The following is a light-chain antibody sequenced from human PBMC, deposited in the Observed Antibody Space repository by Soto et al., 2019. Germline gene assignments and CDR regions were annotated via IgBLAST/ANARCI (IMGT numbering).Light chain of an antibody. CDR2: RNN. CDR3: AAWDDSLSGVV. CDR1: ISNIGSNF. J-gene: IGLJ2*01. V-gene: IGLV1-47*01. Sequence: QSVLTQPPSASGTPGQRVTISCSGSISNIGSNFIYWYQQLPGTAPKLLIYRNNERPSGVPDRFSGSKSGTSASLAISGLRSEDEADYPCAAWDDSLSGVVFGGGTKLTVL.